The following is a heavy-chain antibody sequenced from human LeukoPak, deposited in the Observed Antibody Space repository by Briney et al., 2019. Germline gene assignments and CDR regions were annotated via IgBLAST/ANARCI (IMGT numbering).Heavy chain of an antibody. V-gene: IGHV3-7*03. Sequence: GSLRLSCTASRFTFSSYWMNWVRQAPGKGLEWVANIKQDGSEKYYVDSVKGRFTISRDNAKNSLYLQMNSLRAEDTAVYYCAKSVTAPWNDAFDIWGQGTMVTVSS. CDR1: RFTFSSYW. CDR3: AKSVTAPWNDAFDI. D-gene: IGHD2-21*02. J-gene: IGHJ3*02. CDR2: IKQDGSEK.